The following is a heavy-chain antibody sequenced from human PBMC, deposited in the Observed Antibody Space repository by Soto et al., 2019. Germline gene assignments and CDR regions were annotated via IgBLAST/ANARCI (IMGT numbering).Heavy chain of an antibody. V-gene: IGHV3-9*01. CDR1: GFTFDDYA. CDR3: AKALPTGPDGDQYYFDY. Sequence: GGSLRLSCAASGFTFDDYAMHWVRQAPGKGLEWVSGISWNSGSIGYADSVKGRFTISRDNAKNSLYLQMNRLRAEDKALYYCAKALPTGPDGDQYYFDYWGQGTLVTVSS. D-gene: IGHD3-10*01. CDR2: ISWNSGSI. J-gene: IGHJ4*02.